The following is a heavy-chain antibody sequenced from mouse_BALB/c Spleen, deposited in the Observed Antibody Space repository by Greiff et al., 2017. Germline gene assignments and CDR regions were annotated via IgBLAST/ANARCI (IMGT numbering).Heavy chain of an antibody. CDR2: INPSTGYT. Sequence: QVQLKESGAELAKPGASVKMSCKASGYTFTSYWMHWVKQRPGQGLEWIGYINPSTGYTEYNQKFKDKATLTADKSSSTAYMQLSSLTSEDSAVYYCARKEIYDGYYGAMDYWGQGTSLTVAS. D-gene: IGHD2-3*01. CDR1: GYTFTSYW. CDR3: ARKEIYDGYYGAMDY. J-gene: IGHJ4*01. V-gene: IGHV1-7*01.